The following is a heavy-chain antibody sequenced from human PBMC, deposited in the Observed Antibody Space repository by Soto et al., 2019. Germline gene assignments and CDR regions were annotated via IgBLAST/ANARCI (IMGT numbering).Heavy chain of an antibody. CDR3: ARGDSSSWYWFDP. Sequence: SETLSLTCTVSGGSISSYYWSWIRQPPGKGLEWIGYIYYSGSTNYNPSLKSRVTISVDTSKNQFSLKLSSVTAADTAVYYCARGDSSSWYWFDPWGQGTMVTVSS. CDR1: GGSISSYY. V-gene: IGHV4-59*01. J-gene: IGHJ5*02. CDR2: IYYSGST. D-gene: IGHD6-13*01.